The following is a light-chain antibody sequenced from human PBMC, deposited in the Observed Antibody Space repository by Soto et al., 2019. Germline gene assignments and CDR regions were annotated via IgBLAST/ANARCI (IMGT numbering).Light chain of an antibody. CDR3: QQSYSAPLT. CDR1: QNILTY. Sequence: DIQMTQSPSSLSASVGDRVTITCRASQNILTYLNWYQQRPGKAPKFLIYVAISVQDGVPSRFSGSESGTEFNLTINNLQPEDSAIYYCQQSYSAPLTFGQGTNLEIK. J-gene: IGKJ2*01. CDR2: VAI. V-gene: IGKV1-39*01.